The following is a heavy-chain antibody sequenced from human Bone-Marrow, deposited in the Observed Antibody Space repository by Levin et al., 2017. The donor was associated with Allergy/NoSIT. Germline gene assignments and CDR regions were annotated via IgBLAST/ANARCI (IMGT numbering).Heavy chain of an antibody. CDR3: ARPYGNAFDV. Sequence: GSLRLSCTVSGGSIDSSSFYWGWIRQSPGKGLEWIGNVYYSGTTDCNPSLKSRVTILLDTSKNQFSLKLSSVTAADTAVYYCARPYGNAFDVWGQGTMVTVS. CDR2: VYYSGTT. J-gene: IGHJ3*01. V-gene: IGHV4-39*01. CDR1: GGSIDSSSFY. D-gene: IGHD3-10*01.